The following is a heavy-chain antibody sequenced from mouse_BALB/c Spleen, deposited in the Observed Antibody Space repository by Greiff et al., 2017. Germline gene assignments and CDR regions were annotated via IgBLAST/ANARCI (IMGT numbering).Heavy chain of an antibody. D-gene: IGHD1-2*01. CDR1: GFTFSSYG. CDR3: ARDPDYYGPYYAMDY. V-gene: IGHV5-6-3*01. CDR2: INSNGGST. J-gene: IGHJ4*01. Sequence: EVQVVESGGGLVQPGGSLKLSCAASGFTFSSYGMSWVRQTPDKRLELVATINSNGGSTYYPDSVKGRFTISRDNAKNTLYLQMSSLKSEDTAMYYCARDPDYYGPYYAMDYWGQGTSVTVSS.